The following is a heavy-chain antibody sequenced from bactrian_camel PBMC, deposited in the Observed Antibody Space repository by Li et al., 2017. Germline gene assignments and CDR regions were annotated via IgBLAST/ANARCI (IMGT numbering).Heavy chain of an antibody. CDR1: GFTFSSYA. J-gene: IGHJ6*01. CDR2: IGSGSST. CDR3: HTRCGLGGNFEF. Sequence: VQLVESGGGSVQSGGSLRLSCAASGFTFSSYAMSWVRQAPGKGLEWVSSIGSGSSTFYADSVKGRFTISKDNAKNILYLQMNSLKPEDTAIYYCHTRCGLGGNFEFWGQGTQVTVS. V-gene: IGHV3S10*01.